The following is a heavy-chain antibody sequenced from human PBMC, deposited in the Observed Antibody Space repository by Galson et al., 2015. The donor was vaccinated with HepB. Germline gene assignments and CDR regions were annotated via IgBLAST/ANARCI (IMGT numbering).Heavy chain of an antibody. J-gene: IGHJ4*02. CDR3: TTDVDSAQDYGGY. V-gene: IGHV3-15*01. Sequence: SLRLSCAASGFTFSNAWMSWVRRAPGKGLEWVGRIKSKTDGGTTDYAAPVKGRFTISRDDSKNTLYLQMNSLKTEDTAVYYCTTDVDSAQDYGGYWGQGTLVTVSS. D-gene: IGHD4-17*01. CDR2: IKSKTDGGTT. CDR1: GFTFSNAW.